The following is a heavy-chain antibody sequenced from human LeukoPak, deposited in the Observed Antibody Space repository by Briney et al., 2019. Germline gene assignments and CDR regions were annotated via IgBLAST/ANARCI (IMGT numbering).Heavy chain of an antibody. CDR3: AKDWGSSPYYFDY. CDR1: GFTFSSYA. CDR2: ISGSGGST. D-gene: IGHD6-6*01. V-gene: IGHV3-23*01. J-gene: IGHJ4*02. Sequence: PGGSLRLSCAASGFTFSSYAMSWVRQAPGKGLEWVSAISGSGGSTYYADSVKGRFTIPRDNSKNTLYLQMNSLRAEDTAVYYCAKDWGSSPYYFDYWGQGTLVTVSS.